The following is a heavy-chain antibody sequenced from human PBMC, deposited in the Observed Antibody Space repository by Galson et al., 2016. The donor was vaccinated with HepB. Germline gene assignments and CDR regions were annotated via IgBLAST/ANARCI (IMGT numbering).Heavy chain of an antibody. J-gene: IGHJ6*02. V-gene: IGHV3-33*01. CDR3: ARINCTSGFCKPYSYYDMDV. Sequence: SLRLSCAAAGFTFNTYGMHWVRQAPGMGLEWVAVIWYDGSIKYYGDSVKGRFTISRDNSKNTLYLQMNRLRAEDTAVYYCARINCTSGFCKPYSYYDMDVWGQGTTVTVSS. CDR1: GFTFNTYG. CDR2: IWYDGSIK. D-gene: IGHD2-8*01.